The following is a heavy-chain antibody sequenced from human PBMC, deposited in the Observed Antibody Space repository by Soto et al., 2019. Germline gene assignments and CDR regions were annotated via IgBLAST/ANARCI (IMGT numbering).Heavy chain of an antibody. CDR3: ARDQFDSYGPKGGLDY. Sequence: QVQLVQSGAEVKKPGASVKVSCKASGYTFTSYGISWVRQAPGQGLEWMGWISAYNGNTNYAQKLQGRVTMTTDTSTRPAYMELRSRRSDDTAVYYCARDQFDSYGPKGGLDYWGQGTLVTVSS. D-gene: IGHD5-18*01. CDR1: GYTFTSYG. J-gene: IGHJ4*02. CDR2: ISAYNGNT. V-gene: IGHV1-18*01.